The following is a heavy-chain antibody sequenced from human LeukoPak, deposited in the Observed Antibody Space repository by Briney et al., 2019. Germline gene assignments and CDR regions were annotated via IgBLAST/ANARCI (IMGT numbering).Heavy chain of an antibody. CDR2: MNPNSGNT. V-gene: IGHV1-8*03. CDR3: ARGLGNDGIFDY. CDR1: GYTFTNYD. D-gene: IGHD1-1*01. Sequence: ASVKVSCKASGYTFTNYDINWVRQATGQGLEWMGWMNPNSGNTGYAQKFQGRVTITRNTSISTAYMELSSLRSEDTAVYYCARGLGNDGIFDYWGQGTLVSVSS. J-gene: IGHJ4*02.